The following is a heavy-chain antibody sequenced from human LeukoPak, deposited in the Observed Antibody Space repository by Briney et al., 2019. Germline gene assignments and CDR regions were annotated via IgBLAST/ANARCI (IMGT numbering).Heavy chain of an antibody. J-gene: IGHJ4*02. CDR2: IGGSGGST. Sequence: GGSLRLSCAASGFTFSSYAMSWVRQAPGKGLEWVSTIGGSGGSTYYADSVKGRFTISRDNSKNTLYLQMNSLRAEDTAVYYCAKDPSSSWFGDYFDYWGQGTLVTVSS. V-gene: IGHV3-23*01. CDR3: AKDPSSSWFGDYFDY. CDR1: GFTFSSYA. D-gene: IGHD6-13*01.